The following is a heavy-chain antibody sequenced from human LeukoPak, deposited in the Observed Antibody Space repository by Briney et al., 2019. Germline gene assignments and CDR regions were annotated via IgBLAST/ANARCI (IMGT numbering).Heavy chain of an antibody. V-gene: IGHV4-59*08. CDR2: IYYGGST. CDR3: ARLSREQWLGENFDY. D-gene: IGHD6-19*01. J-gene: IGHJ4*02. CDR1: GGSISDYY. Sequence: SETLSLTCTVSGGSISDYYWTWIRQPPGKGLEWIGYIYYGGSTNYDPSLKSRVTISVDTSKNQFSLKLSSVTAADTAVYYCARLSREQWLGENFDYWGQGTLVTVSS.